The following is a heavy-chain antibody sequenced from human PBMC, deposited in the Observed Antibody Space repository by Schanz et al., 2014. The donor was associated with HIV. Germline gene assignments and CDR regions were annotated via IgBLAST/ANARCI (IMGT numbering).Heavy chain of an antibody. J-gene: IGHJ6*02. CDR2: ISGSGGST. D-gene: IGHD6-6*01. Sequence: EVLLADSGGGLVQPGGSLRLSCAASGFTFSTFGMHWVRQAPGKGLEWVSAISGSGGSTYYADSVKGRFTISRDNSKNTLYLQMNSLRVEDTAVYYCANTEFPYSSSSDYYYGMDVWGQGTTVTVSS. CDR3: ANTEFPYSSSSDYYYGMDV. V-gene: IGHV3-23*04. CDR1: GFTFSTFG.